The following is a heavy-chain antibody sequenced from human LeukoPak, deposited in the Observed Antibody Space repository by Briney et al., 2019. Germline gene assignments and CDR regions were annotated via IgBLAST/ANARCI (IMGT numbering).Heavy chain of an antibody. CDR2: INHSGST. D-gene: IGHD3-10*01. CDR1: GGSFSGYY. J-gene: IGHJ3*02. CDR3: ARHRGITMLLFRRNDAFDI. V-gene: IGHV4-34*01. Sequence: SETLSLTCAVYGGSFSGYYWSWIRQPPGKGLEWIGEINHSGSTNYNPSLKSRVTISVDTSKNQFSLKLSSVTPADMAMYYCARHRGITMLLFRRNDAFDIWGQGTMVTVSS.